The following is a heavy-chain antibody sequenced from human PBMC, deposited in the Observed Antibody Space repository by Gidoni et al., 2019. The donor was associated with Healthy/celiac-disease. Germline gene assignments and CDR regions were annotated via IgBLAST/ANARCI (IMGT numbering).Heavy chain of an antibody. CDR2: MSGSGGST. CDR3: AKDLGGYLDY. CDR1: GFTFSSYA. V-gene: IGHV3-23*01. J-gene: IGHJ4*02. D-gene: IGHD2-15*01. Sequence: EVEPLESGGGLVQPGGFLGLPCAAPGFTFSSYAMSWVRQAPGKGLGWVSAMSGSGGSTYYAVSVKGRFTISRDNSKNTLYLQMNSLRAEDTAVYYCAKDLGGYLDYWGQGTLVTVSS.